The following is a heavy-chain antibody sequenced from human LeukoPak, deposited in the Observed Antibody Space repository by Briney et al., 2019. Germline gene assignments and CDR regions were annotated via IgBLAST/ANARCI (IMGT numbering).Heavy chain of an antibody. CDR1: GGSISSGSYY. CDR3: ASGYGDAFDI. CDR2: IYTSGST. Sequence: SQTLSLTCTVSGGSISSGSYYWSWIRQPAGKGLEWIGRIYTSGSTNYNPSLKSRVTISVDTSKNQFSLKLSSVTAADTAAYYCASGYGDAFDIWGQGTMVTVSS. D-gene: IGHD3-22*01. V-gene: IGHV4-61*02. J-gene: IGHJ3*02.